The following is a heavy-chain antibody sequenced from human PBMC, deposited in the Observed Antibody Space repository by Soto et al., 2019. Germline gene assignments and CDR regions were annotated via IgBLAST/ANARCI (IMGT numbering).Heavy chain of an antibody. Sequence: SETLSLTCTLSGASITSTTYFWPWIRQPPGKGLEWVGSIYYSGRTYYNPSLRSRVTISVDRSKNQFSLTMSSVTAADTAVYYCAKNLPRTGRFDYWGQGTSVTVSS. V-gene: IGHV4-39*01. CDR2: IYYSGRT. J-gene: IGHJ4*02. CDR3: AKNLPRTGRFDY. CDR1: GASITSTTYF.